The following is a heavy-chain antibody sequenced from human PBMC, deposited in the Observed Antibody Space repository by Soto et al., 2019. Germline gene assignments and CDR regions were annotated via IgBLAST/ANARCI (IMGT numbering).Heavy chain of an antibody. CDR2: ISSSSSTI. CDR1: GFTFSSYS. D-gene: IGHD3-3*01. CDR3: ASPYYDFWSGYPKPFDP. Sequence: GGSLRLSCAASGFTFSSYSMNWVRQAPGKGLEWVSYISSSSSTIYYADSVKGRFTISRDNAKNSLYLQMNSLRDEDTAVYYYASPYYDFWSGYPKPFDPWGQGTLVTVSS. V-gene: IGHV3-48*02. J-gene: IGHJ5*02.